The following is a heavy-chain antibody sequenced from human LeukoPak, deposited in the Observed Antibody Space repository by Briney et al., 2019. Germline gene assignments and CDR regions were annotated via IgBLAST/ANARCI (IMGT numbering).Heavy chain of an antibody. CDR1: GFTFSDFV. Sequence: PGGSLRLSCSASGFTFSDFVINWVRQAPGKGLEWAGRIRSEPNSCATVYAASVKGRFTISREDSKNTTYLQMNSLKTEDTAVYYCTRSGNYYYMDVWGKGTTVAVSS. J-gene: IGHJ6*03. D-gene: IGHD1-26*01. CDR2: IRSEPNSCAT. CDR3: TRSGNYYYMDV. V-gene: IGHV3-73*01.